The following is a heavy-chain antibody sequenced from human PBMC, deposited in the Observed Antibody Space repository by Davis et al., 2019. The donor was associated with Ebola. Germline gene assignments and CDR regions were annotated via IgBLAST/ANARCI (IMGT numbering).Heavy chain of an antibody. V-gene: IGHV3-48*04. CDR2: ISSSSSAI. CDR1: GFTFSSHS. CDR3: VSGYTSGY. Sequence: PGGSLRLSCAASGFTFSSHSMNWVRQAPGKGLEWVSYISSSSSAIYYADSVKGRFTISRDNVKSSLYLQMDSLRVEDSAVYYCVSGYTSGYWGQGTLVTVSS. J-gene: IGHJ4*02. D-gene: IGHD5-12*01.